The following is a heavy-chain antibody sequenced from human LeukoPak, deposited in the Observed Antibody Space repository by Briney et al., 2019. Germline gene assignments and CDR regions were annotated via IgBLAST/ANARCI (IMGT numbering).Heavy chain of an antibody. J-gene: IGHJ4*02. CDR3: ARGGTSIGGRGAGFDY. CDR1: GYTFTSYG. V-gene: IGHV1-18*01. Sequence: GASVKVSCKASGYTFTSYGISWVRQAPGQGLEWMGWISAYNGNTNYAQKLQGRVTMTTDTSTSAAYMELRSLRSDDTAAYYCARGGTSIGGRGAGFDYWGQGTLVTVSS. D-gene: IGHD3-10*01. CDR2: ISAYNGNT.